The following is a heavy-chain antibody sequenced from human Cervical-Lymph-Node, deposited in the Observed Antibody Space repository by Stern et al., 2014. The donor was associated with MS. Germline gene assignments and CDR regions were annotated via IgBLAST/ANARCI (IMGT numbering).Heavy chain of an antibody. Sequence: EVQLVQSGGGVIQPGGSLRLSCTASGFTVSRDYMTWVRQAPGKGLEWVSLITNVGSTFCTDSLKGRFTISRDDSKNTVYLHMTSLRAEDTAMYYCARDTSSPERSDWWGQGTLVTVSS. D-gene: IGHD1-1*01. V-gene: IGHV3-53*01. CDR2: ITNVGST. CDR1: GFTVSRDY. J-gene: IGHJ4*02. CDR3: ARDTSSPERSDW.